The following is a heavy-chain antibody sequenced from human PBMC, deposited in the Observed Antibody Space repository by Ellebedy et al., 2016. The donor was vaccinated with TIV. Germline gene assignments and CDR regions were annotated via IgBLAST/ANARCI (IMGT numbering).Heavy chain of an antibody. J-gene: IGHJ6*02. V-gene: IGHV3-33*01. D-gene: IGHD1-7*01. Sequence: GGSLRLXXAASRFSFSSYGMHWVRQAPGKGLEWVAVIWYDGSKKYYADSVRGRFTISRDNSKDTLYLQMNSLRAEDTAVYYCARDFTGNTQDGMDVWGQGTTVTVSS. CDR3: ARDFTGNTQDGMDV. CDR2: IWYDGSKK. CDR1: RFSFSSYG.